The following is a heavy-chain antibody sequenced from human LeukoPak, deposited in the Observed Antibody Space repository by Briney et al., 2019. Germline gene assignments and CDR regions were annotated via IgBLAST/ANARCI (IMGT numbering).Heavy chain of an antibody. CDR1: GFTFSSYA. V-gene: IGHV3-30*04. CDR2: ISYDGSNK. D-gene: IGHD1-1*01. Sequence: PGGSLRLSCAASGFTFSSYAMHWVRQAPGKGLEWVAVISYDGSNKYYADSVKGRFTISRDNSKNTLYLQMNSLRAEDTAVYYCAREPGTAFYYYYYMDVWGKGTTVTVSS. J-gene: IGHJ6*03. CDR3: AREPGTAFYYYYYMDV.